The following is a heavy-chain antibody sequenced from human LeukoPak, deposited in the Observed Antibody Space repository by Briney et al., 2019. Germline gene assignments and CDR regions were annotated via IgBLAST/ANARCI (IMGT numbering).Heavy chain of an antibody. CDR1: GFTVSSHY. V-gene: IGHV3-66*01. CDR3: ARVQGSGLPRWY. CDR2: IYTAGGT. J-gene: IGHJ4*02. Sequence: GGSLRLSCAASGFTVSSHYMTWVRQAPGKGLEWVSVIYTAGGTFYADSVKGRFTISRDNSENTLYLQMNSLRVEDTAVYYCARVQGSGLPRWYWGQGTLVTVSP. D-gene: IGHD2-15*01.